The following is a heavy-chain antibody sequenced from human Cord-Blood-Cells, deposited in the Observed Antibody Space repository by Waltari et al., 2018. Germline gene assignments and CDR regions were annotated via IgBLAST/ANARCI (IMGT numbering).Heavy chain of an antibody. CDR3: ARRARKGYCSSTSCYRAFDI. CDR2: INHSGST. Sequence: QVQLQQWGAGLLKPSETLSLTCAVYGGSFSGYYWSWIRSPPGKGLEWIGEINHSGSTNYNPSLKSRVTISVDTSKNQFSLKLSSVTAADTAVYYCARRARKGYCSSTSCYRAFDIWGQGTMVTVSS. D-gene: IGHD2-2*01. CDR1: GGSFSGYY. J-gene: IGHJ3*02. V-gene: IGHV4-34*01.